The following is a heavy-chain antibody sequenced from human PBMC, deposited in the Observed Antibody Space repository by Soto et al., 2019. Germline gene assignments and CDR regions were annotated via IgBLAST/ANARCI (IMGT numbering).Heavy chain of an antibody. J-gene: IGHJ5*02. V-gene: IGHV3-66*01. CDR2: IYSGGST. Sequence: EVQLVESGGGLVQPGGSLRLSCAASGFTVSSNYMSWVRQAPWKGLEWVSVIYSGGSTYYADSVKGRFTISRDNSKNTLYLQMNSLRAEDTTVYYCARTPDGNWFDPWGQGTLVTVSS. CDR3: ARTPDGNWFDP. CDR1: GFTVSSNY.